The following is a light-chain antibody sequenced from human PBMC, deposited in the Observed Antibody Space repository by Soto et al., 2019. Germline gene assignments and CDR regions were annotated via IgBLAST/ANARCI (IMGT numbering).Light chain of an antibody. V-gene: IGKV1-8*01. J-gene: IGKJ1*01. CDR2: AAS. Sequence: AIRMTQSPSSLSASTGDRVTITRRASQGISSYLAWYQQKPGKAPKLLIYAASTLQSGVPSRFSGSGSGTEFTLTISSLQPDDFATYYCQQHNGYSERMFGQGTKVDIK. CDR1: QGISSY. CDR3: QQHNGYSERM.